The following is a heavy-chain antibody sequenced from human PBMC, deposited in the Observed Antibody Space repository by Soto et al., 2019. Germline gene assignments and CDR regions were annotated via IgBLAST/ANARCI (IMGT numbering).Heavy chain of an antibody. J-gene: IGHJ5*02. CDR3: ASLYSGSSGGSS. CDR1: VGTFSSYA. Sequence: SVKVSCKASVGTFSSYAISWVRQAPGQGLEWMGGVIPIFGTANYAQKFQGRVTITADESTSTAYMELSSLRSEDTAVYYCASLYSGSSGGSSWGQGPLVTVSS. D-gene: IGHD1-26*01. CDR2: VIPIFGTA. V-gene: IGHV1-69*13.